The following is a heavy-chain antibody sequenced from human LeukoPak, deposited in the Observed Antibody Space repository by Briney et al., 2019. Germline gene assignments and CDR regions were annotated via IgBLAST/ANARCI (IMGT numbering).Heavy chain of an antibody. D-gene: IGHD3-9*01. CDR1: GGSITSSY. J-gene: IGHJ5*02. V-gene: IGHV4-59*01. CDR2: IHYTGST. CDR3: ARGRYSAGDNWFDP. Sequence: PSETLSLTCTVSGGSITSSYWSWIRQSPGKGLEWIGYIHYTGSTNYNPSLKSRVTMLIDTSKNQFSLKLSSVTAADTAVYYCARGRYSAGDNWFDPWGQGNLVTVSS.